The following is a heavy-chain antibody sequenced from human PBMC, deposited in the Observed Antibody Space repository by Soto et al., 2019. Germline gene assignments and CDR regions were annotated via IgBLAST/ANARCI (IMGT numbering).Heavy chain of an antibody. CDR2: ISYSGST. D-gene: IGHD4-4*01. CDR3: GRDAVTKRDFYYYGMDV. Sequence: QVQLQESGPGLVKPSQTLSLTCTVSGGSIKNSGYYWSWIRQHPEKGLKRIGYISYSGSTDYAPSLKSRVTMSVDTSKNQFFLNLTSVTAADTAVYYCGRDAVTKRDFYYYGMDVWGRGTTVTVSS. V-gene: IGHV4-31*03. CDR1: GGSIKNSGYY. J-gene: IGHJ6*02.